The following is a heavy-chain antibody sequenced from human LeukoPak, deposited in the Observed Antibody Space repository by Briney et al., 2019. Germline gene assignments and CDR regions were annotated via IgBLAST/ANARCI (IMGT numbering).Heavy chain of an antibody. J-gene: IGHJ6*02. V-gene: IGHV1-8*01. CDR3: ARTTVNFYYYYYGMDV. D-gene: IGHD4-11*01. CDR2: MNPNSGNT. Sequence: ASVKVSCKASGYTFTSHDINWVRQATGQGLEWMGWMNPNSGNTGYAQKFQGRVTMTRNTSISTAYMELSSLRSEDTAVYYCARTTVNFYYYYYGMDVWGQGTTVTVSS. CDR1: GYTFTSHD.